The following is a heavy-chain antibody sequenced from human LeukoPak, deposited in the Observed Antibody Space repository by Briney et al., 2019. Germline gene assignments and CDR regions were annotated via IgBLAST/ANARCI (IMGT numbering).Heavy chain of an antibody. V-gene: IGHV1-2*02. J-gene: IGHJ1*01. CDR2: INPNSGGT. CDR1: GYTFIGYY. D-gene: IGHD6-13*01. CDR3: ARPAYGAANAEYFQH. Sequence: ASVKVSCKASGYTFIGYYMHWVRQAPGQGLEWMGWINPNSGGTDYAQKFQGRVTMTRDMSISTAYMELIRLRSDDTAVYYCARPAYGAANAEYFQHWGQGTLVTVSS.